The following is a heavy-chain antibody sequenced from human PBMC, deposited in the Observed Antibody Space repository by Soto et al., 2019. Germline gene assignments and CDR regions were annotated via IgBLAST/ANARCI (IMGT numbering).Heavy chain of an antibody. CDR3: ARMTMVKRYFDY. CDR2: IIPIFGTA. V-gene: IGHV1-69*13. Sequence: SVKVSCKASGGTFSSYAISWVRQAPGQGLEWVGGIIPIFGTANYAQKFQGRVTITADESTSTAYMELSSLRSEDTAVYYCARMTMVKRYFDYWGQGTLVTVSS. J-gene: IGHJ4*02. D-gene: IGHD3-10*01. CDR1: GGTFSSYA.